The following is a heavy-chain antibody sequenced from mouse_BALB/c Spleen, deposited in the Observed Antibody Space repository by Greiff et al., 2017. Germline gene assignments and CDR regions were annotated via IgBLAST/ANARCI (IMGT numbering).Heavy chain of an antibody. Sequence: EVQRVESGGGLVKPGGSLKLSCAASGFTFSSYAMSWVRQTPEKRLEWVATISSGGSYTYYPDSVKGRFTISRDNAKNTLYLQMSSLRSEDTAMYYCARDYYGYFDVWGAGTTVTVSS. J-gene: IGHJ1*01. D-gene: IGHD2-4*01. V-gene: IGHV5-9-3*01. CDR3: ARDYYGYFDV. CDR2: ISSGGSYT. CDR1: GFTFSSYA.